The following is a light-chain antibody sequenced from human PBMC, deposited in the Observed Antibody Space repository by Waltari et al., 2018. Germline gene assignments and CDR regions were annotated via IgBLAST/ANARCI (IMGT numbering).Light chain of an antibody. Sequence: IVLTQSPGTLSLSPGERATLSCRASQSVGRTLAWYQQKPGQAPRLLIYGASIRPTGIPDRFSGGGSGTDFSLGINRLEPEDFAVYYCQHYVSLPATFGQGTKVEIK. J-gene: IGKJ1*01. CDR2: GAS. CDR1: QSVGRT. V-gene: IGKV3-20*01. CDR3: QHYVSLPAT.